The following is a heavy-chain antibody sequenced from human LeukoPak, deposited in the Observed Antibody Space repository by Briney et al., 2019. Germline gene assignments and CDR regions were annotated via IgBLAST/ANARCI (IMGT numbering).Heavy chain of an antibody. Sequence: ASVKVSCKASGYTFTSYGISWVRQAPGQGLEWMGWISAYNGNTNYAQKLQGRVTITADESTSTAYMELSSLRSEDTAVYYCARGQYYYDYVWGSYRFDYWGQGTLVTVSS. CDR2: ISAYNGNT. CDR3: ARGQYYYDYVWGSYRFDY. J-gene: IGHJ4*02. V-gene: IGHV1-18*01. D-gene: IGHD3-16*02. CDR1: GYTFTSYG.